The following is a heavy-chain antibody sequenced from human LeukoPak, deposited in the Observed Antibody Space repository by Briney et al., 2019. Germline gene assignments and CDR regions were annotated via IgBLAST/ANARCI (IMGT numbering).Heavy chain of an antibody. CDR1: GFTFSSYA. CDR2: ISGSGGST. J-gene: IGHJ4*02. D-gene: IGHD6-19*01. CDR3: AKDHYSSGWPYYFDY. Sequence: GGSLRLSCAASGFTFSSYAMSWVRQAPGKGLEWVSAISGSGGSTYYADSVKGRFTISRDNSRNTLYLQMNSLRAEDTAVYYCAKDHYSSGWPYYFDYWGQGTLVTVSS. V-gene: IGHV3-23*01.